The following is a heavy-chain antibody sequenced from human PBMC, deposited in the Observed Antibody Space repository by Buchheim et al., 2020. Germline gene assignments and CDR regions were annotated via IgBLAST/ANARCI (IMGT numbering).Heavy chain of an antibody. D-gene: IGHD3-22*01. CDR3: ARIDSSGYYIDY. J-gene: IGHJ4*02. V-gene: IGHV2-70*04. CDR2: LAWDDDK. Sequence: QVTLKESGPALVKPTQTLTLTCTFSGFSLSTSGMRVSWIRQPPGKALEWLARLAWDDDKFYSTSLKTRLTIPQDTPKNQVGLTMTNLDPVDTATYYCARIDSSGYYIDYWGQGTL. CDR1: GFSLSTSGMR.